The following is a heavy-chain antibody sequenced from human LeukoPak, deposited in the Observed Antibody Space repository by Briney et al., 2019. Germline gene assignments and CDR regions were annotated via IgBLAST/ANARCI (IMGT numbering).Heavy chain of an antibody. CDR3: ARGGSRPTVTALDY. Sequence: ASVKVSCTPSGYTFTSYYIHWVRQAPGQGLEWMGRINPSGGSTSYAQRFQGRVTMTRDMSTSTVYMELNSLRSEDTAIYYCARGGSRPTVTALDYWGRGALVTVSS. V-gene: IGHV1-46*01. CDR1: GYTFTSYY. J-gene: IGHJ4*02. CDR2: INPSGGST. D-gene: IGHD4-17*01.